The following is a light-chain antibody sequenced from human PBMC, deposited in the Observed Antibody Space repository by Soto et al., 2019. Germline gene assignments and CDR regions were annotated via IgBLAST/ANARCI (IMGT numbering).Light chain of an antibody. CDR2: DVS. CDR1: SSDIGGYNY. Sequence: QSALTQPASVSGSPGQSITISCTGTSSDIGGYNYVSWYQQLPGKVPKLIIYDVSNRPSGVSDRFSGSKSGNACSLTISGLQADDQADYHCTSYTSTSTLYVFGTGTKLTVL. CDR3: TSYTSTSTLYV. V-gene: IGLV2-14*03. J-gene: IGLJ1*01.